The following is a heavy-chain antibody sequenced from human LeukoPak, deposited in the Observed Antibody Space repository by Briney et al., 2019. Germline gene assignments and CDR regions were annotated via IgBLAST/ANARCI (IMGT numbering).Heavy chain of an antibody. CDR2: IWDDGSNK. Sequence: PGGALRLSFGASGFNLRSYGMHWVRPAPGQGLGGGGVIWDDGSNKCYADSVKGRFTISRDNSKNTLYLQMNSLRAEDTAVYYCAKSPGPNYYDSSGYYYFDLFGMDVWGKGTTVTVSS. CDR1: GFNLRSYG. CDR3: AKSPGPNYYDSSGYYYFDLFGMDV. V-gene: IGHV3-33*06. J-gene: IGHJ6*04. D-gene: IGHD3-22*01.